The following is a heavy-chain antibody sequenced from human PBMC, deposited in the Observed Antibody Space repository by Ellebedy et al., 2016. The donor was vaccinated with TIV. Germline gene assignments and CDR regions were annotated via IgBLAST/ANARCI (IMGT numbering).Heavy chain of an antibody. Sequence: SGPTLVXPTQTLTLTCTFSGFSLTTSGVGVGWIRQPPGKTLEWLAIIYWDDDKRYIPSLKTRLTITKDTSKNQVLLTITNMDPVDTATYYCALRRLKAAVNWGQGTLVTVSS. V-gene: IGHV2-5*02. CDR2: IYWDDDK. J-gene: IGHJ4*02. D-gene: IGHD6-25*01. CDR3: ALRRLKAAVN. CDR1: GFSLTTSGVG.